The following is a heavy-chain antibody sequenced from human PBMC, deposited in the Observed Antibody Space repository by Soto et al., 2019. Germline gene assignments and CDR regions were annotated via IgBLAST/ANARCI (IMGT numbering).Heavy chain of an antibody. CDR2: VSTRGRST. V-gene: IGHV3-64D*06. CDR1: GFTCSEST. CDR3: VKQAHGFDGVAFDY. Sequence: CGSLRLSCAASGFTCSESTIYWVRQALGKGLEAISAVSTRGRSTYYAAYVKDRFTISRDNSKNTLFLQMGSLRPEDTAIYYCVKQAHGFDGVAFDYCGQGTQITAS. J-gene: IGHJ4*02. D-gene: IGHD3-9*01.